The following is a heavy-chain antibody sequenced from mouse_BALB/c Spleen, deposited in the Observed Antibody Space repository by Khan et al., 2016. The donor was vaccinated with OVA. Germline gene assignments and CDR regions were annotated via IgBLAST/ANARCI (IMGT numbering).Heavy chain of an antibody. V-gene: IGHV1S41*01. D-gene: IGHD1-1*01. CDR3: ARSNYYGRGLDAMDY. J-gene: IGHJ4*01. Sequence: DLVEPGASVKLSCKASGYTFTSYWINWIKERPGQGLEWIGQIGPGSGSAYYNELFKGKATLTVDTSSSTVYIQLSSLSSEDSAVDFCARSNYYGRGLDAMDYWGQGTSVTVSS. CDR1: GYTFTSYW. CDR2: IGPGSGSA.